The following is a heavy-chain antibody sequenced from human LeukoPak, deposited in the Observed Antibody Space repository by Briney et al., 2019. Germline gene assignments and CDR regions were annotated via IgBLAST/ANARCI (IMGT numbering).Heavy chain of an antibody. Sequence: GGSLRLSCAASGFSVSSNYLSWVRQAPGKGLEWVSIIYSGGSTYYAAPVRGRFTISRDDSKNTLYLQMNSLKTEDTAVYYCTTEVSSDYWGQGTLVTVSS. D-gene: IGHD2-15*01. CDR2: IYSGGST. CDR1: GFSVSSNY. CDR3: TTEVSSDY. J-gene: IGHJ4*02. V-gene: IGHV3-66*01.